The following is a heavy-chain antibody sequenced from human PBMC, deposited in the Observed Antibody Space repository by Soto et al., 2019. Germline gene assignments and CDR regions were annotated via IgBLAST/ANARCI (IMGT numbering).Heavy chain of an antibody. J-gene: IGHJ3*02. CDR2: MSYSGTT. V-gene: IGHV4-31*03. CDR3: ARYGSGGTCQYAFDI. Sequence: ASETLSLTCTVSGGSISSGDYYWSWIRQHPGKGLEWIAYMSYSGTTYYNPSLKTRVIISVDTSMNQFSLKLSSVTAADTAVYYCARYGSGGTCQYAFDIWGQGTMVTVSS. CDR1: GGSISSGDYY. D-gene: IGHD2-15*01.